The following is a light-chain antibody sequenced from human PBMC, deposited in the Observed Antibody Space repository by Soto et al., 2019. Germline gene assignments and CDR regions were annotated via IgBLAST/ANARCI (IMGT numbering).Light chain of an antibody. V-gene: IGKV3-15*01. CDR2: DIS. J-gene: IGKJ5*01. CDR1: QTVSRN. CDR3: QKYNNWPS. Sequence: EVVMTQSPATLSVSPGEXATLSCRASQTVSRNLAWYQQRPGQAPRLLIYDISNRATGVPARFSGSGSETEFTLTIRSLQSEDFAVYFCQKYNNWPSFGQGTRLDTK.